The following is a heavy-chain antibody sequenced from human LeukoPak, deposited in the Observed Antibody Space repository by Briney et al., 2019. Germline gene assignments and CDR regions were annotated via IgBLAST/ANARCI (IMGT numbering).Heavy chain of an antibody. CDR3: GKERSGSYVHAFDP. CDR2: IQNDGSTI. D-gene: IGHD3-3*01. CDR1: GFTYSHYG. J-gene: IGHJ5*02. Sequence: GGSLRLSCAASGFTYSHYGMHWVRQAPGKGLEWVAFIQNDGSTIFYADSVKDRFTISRDNSKNTLYLQMNGLRVDDTAVYYCGKERSGSYVHAFDPWGQGTLVTVSS. V-gene: IGHV3-30*02.